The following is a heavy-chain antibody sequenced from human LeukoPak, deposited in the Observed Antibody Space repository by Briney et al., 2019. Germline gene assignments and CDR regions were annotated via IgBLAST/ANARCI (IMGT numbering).Heavy chain of an antibody. CDR1: GVSISSGGYY. CDR2: IYYSGST. CDR3: ARALAAAFDY. J-gene: IGHJ4*02. D-gene: IGHD2-2*01. V-gene: IGHV4-31*03. Sequence: SETLSLTCTVSGVSISSGGYYWSWIRQHPGQGLEWIGYIYYSGSTYYNPSLKSRVTISVDTSKNQFSLKLSSVTAADTAVYYCARALAAAFDYWGQGTQVTVSS.